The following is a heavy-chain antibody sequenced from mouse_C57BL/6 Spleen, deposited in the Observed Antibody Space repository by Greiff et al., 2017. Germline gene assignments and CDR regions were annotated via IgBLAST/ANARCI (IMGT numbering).Heavy chain of an antibody. D-gene: IGHD1-1*01. CDR1: GFSLTSYG. CDR3: ARGTTVVAKDWYFDV. CDR2: IWSGGNT. V-gene: IGHV2-2*01. Sequence: QVQLQQSGPGLVQPSQSLSITCTVSGFSLTSYGVHWVRQSPGKGLEWLGVIWSGGNTDNNAAFISRLSISKDNSKGQVFFKMNSLQADDTAIDYCARGTTVVAKDWYFDVWGTGTTVTVSS. J-gene: IGHJ1*03.